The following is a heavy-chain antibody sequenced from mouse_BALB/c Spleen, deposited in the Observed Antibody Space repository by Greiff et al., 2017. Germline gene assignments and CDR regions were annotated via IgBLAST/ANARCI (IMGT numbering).Heavy chain of an antibody. Sequence: GGGLVQPKGSLKLSCAASGFTFNTNAMNWVRQAPGKGLEWVARIRSKSNNYATYYADSVKDRFTISRDDSQSMLYLQMNNLKTEDTAMYYCVRYYGSSWFAYWGQGTLVTVSA. CDR2: IRSKSNNYAT. J-gene: IGHJ3*01. V-gene: IGHV10S3*01. CDR1: GFTFNTNA. D-gene: IGHD1-1*01. CDR3: VRYYGSSWFAY.